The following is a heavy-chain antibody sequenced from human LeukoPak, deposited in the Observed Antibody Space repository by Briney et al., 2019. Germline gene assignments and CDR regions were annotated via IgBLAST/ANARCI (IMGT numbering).Heavy chain of an antibody. D-gene: IGHD4-17*01. Sequence: GSSVKVSCKASGGTFSSYAISWARQAPGQGLEWMGRIIPILGIANYAQKFQGRVTITADKSTSTAYMELSSLRSEDTAVYYCARDQGDYGDYVYYYGMDVWGQGTTVTVSS. CDR1: GGTFSSYA. CDR3: ARDQGDYGDYVYYYGMDV. V-gene: IGHV1-69*04. CDR2: IIPILGIA. J-gene: IGHJ6*02.